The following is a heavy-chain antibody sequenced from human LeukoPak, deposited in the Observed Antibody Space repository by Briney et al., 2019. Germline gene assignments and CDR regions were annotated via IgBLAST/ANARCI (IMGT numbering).Heavy chain of an antibody. CDR2: INPNSGGT. CDR1: GYTFTGYY. J-gene: IGHJ3*02. Sequence: GASVTVSCKASGYTFTGYYTHWVRQAPGQGLEWMRWINPNSGGTNYAQKFQGRVTMTRDTSISTAYMELSRLRSDDTAVYYCARVRDVAFDIWGQGTMVTVSS. V-gene: IGHV1-2*02. CDR3: ARVRDVAFDI.